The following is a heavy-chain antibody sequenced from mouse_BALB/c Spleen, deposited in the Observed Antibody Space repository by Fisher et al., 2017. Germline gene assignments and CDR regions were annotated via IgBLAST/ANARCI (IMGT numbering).Heavy chain of an antibody. CDR3: ARHWAMDY. Sequence: RFTISRDNAKNNLYLQMSSLRSEDTALYYCARHWAMDYWGQGTSVTVSS. J-gene: IGHJ4*01. V-gene: IGHV5-9-2*01.